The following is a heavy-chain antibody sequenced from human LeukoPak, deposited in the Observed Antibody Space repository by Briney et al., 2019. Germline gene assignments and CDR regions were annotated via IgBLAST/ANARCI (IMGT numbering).Heavy chain of an antibody. CDR3: ARDFRATVVTAGPDY. J-gene: IGHJ4*02. CDR2: IKQDGSDK. CDR1: GFTFSSYW. Sequence: GGSLRLSCAASGFTFSSYWMSWVRQAPGKGLEWVANIKQDGSDKYYVDSVKGRFTISRDNAKNSLYLQMNSLRAEDTAVYYCARDFRATVVTAGPDYWGQGTLVTVSS. V-gene: IGHV3-7*01. D-gene: IGHD4-23*01.